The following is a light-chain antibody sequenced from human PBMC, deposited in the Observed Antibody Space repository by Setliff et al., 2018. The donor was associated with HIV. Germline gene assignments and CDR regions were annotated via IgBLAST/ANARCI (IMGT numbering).Light chain of an antibody. Sequence: QSVLTQPASVSGSPGQSITISCTGTSSDVGSYNLVSWYQQHPGKAAKLMIYEFTKRPSGVSNRFSGSKSGNTASLPISGLQAEDEADYYCCSYAGSSTYVFGTGTQLTVL. J-gene: IGLJ1*01. CDR2: EFT. V-gene: IGLV2-23*02. CDR3: CSYAGSSTYV. CDR1: SSDVGSYNL.